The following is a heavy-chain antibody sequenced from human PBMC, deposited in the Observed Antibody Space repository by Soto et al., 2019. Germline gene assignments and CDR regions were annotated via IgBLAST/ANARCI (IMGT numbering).Heavy chain of an antibody. CDR1: GGSINSGGYC. D-gene: IGHD5-18*01. J-gene: IGHJ4*02. CDR2: ISYGGST. V-gene: IGHV4-31*03. Sequence: QVQLQESGPGLVKPSQTLSLTCTVFGGSINSGGYCWSWIRQHPGKGLDWIGCISYGGSTSYNPSLKSRVTISVDTSKNQFSLKLTSVTAADTAVYYCSRGILVWGQGALITVSS. CDR3: SRGILV.